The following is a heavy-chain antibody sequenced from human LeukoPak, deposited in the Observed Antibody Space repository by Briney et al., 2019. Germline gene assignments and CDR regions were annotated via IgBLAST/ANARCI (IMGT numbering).Heavy chain of an antibody. D-gene: IGHD6-13*01. J-gene: IGHJ4*02. Sequence: PSETLSLTCSVSGGSISSYYWSWIRQPPGKGLEWIGYIYFSGRTNYSPSLKSRVTISVDTSKNQFSLRLSSVTAADTAVYYCARHLEYISSWKGYYFDYWGQGTLVTASS. V-gene: IGHV4-59*08. CDR1: GGSISSYY. CDR3: ARHLEYISSWKGYYFDY. CDR2: IYFSGRT.